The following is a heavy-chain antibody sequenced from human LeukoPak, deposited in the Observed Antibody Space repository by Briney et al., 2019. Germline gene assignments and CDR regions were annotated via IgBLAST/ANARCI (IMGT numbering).Heavy chain of an antibody. V-gene: IGHV3-23*01. CDR1: GFTFSTYS. CDR3: AKDAVEY. Sequence: PGGSLTLSCVVSGFTFSTYSMTWVRQPPGNGLEWVSSISNSGGHTYYADSVKGRFTISRDNSKNTLYLQLNSLNVDDTAVYYCAKDAVEYWGQGTLVSVSS. CDR2: ISNSGGHT. J-gene: IGHJ4*02.